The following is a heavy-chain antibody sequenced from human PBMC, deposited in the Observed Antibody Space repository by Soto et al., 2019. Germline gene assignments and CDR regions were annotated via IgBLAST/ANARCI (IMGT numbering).Heavy chain of an antibody. J-gene: IGHJ3*02. CDR3: ARGVAIFGVVITPPDAFEI. CDR2: IGPESGAT. Sequence: GASVKVSCKTSGYTFSGHYIHWVRQAPQQGPEWMGEIGPESGATRYAEKFRGRVTMTMDTSITTVYMELRNLSPDDTAVYYCARGVAIFGVVITPPDAFEIWGQGTMVTVSS. V-gene: IGHV1-2*02. CDR1: GYTFSGHY. D-gene: IGHD3-3*01.